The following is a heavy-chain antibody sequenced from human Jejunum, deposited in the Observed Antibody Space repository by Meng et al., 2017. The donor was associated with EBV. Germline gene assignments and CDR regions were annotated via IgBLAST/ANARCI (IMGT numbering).Heavy chain of an antibody. CDR3: AKSNDCSLNS. CDR2: IHPGGST. V-gene: IGHV4-4*02. Sequence: QVPVQEAGPALGDPSWTVSIAVAVSGYTPSSIRWWSLVRQPPAQGLVWIGEIHPGGSTNYNPSLKSLVTISVDNSKNQFFSKLTSVTAADTAVYYCAKSNDCSLNSWGQGTLVTVSS. CDR1: GYTPSSIRW. D-gene: IGHD2-21*02. J-gene: IGHJ4*02.